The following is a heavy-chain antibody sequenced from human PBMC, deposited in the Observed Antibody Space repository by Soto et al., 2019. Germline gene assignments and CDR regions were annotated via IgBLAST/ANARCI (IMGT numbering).Heavy chain of an antibody. J-gene: IGHJ6*03. CDR2: ISGSGGTT. D-gene: IGHD3-3*01. CDR1: GFTFSSYA. CDR3: AKDRDFSTPEYYYYMDV. V-gene: IGHV3-23*01. Sequence: GGSLRLSCAASGFTFSSYAMSWVRQAPGKGLEWVSAISGSGGTTYYADSGKGRFTISRDNSKNTLYLQMNSLRAEDTAVYYCAKDRDFSTPEYYYYMDVWGKGTTVTVSS.